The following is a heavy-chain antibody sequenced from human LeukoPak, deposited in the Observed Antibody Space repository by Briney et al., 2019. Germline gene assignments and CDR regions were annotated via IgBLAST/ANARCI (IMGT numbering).Heavy chain of an antibody. V-gene: IGHV3-74*01. D-gene: IGHD3-16*01. CDR2: INSDGSST. J-gene: IGHJ4*02. CDR3: ARGDSGGMDY. Sequence: GGSLRLSCAASGFTFSSYLMHWVRQAPGKGLVWVSRINSDGSSTSYADSVKGRFTISRDNANNSLYLQMNSLRAEDTTVYYCARGDSGGMDYWGQGTLVTVSS. CDR1: GFTFSSYL.